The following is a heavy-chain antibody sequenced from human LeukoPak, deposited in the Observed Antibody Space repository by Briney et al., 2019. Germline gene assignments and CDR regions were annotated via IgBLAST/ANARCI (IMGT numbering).Heavy chain of an antibody. J-gene: IGHJ4*02. Sequence: PGGSLRLSCAASGFLFNTYGMHWVRQAPGKGLEWVAFIRYDGNNKYYADSVKGRFTISRDNAKNSLYLQMNSLRAEDTAVYYCARVKCCYYGSDIIDYWGQGTLVTVSS. D-gene: IGHD3-10*01. CDR2: IRYDGNNK. V-gene: IGHV3-30*02. CDR3: ARVKCCYYGSDIIDY. CDR1: GFLFNTYG.